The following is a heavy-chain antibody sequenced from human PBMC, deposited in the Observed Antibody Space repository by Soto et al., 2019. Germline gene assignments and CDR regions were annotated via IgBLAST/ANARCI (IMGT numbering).Heavy chain of an antibody. J-gene: IGHJ4*02. D-gene: IGHD3-16*01. CDR3: ARWGTPIDN. V-gene: IGHV1-18*01. CDR2: ISAYNGNT. Sequence: ASVKVSCKASGYSFTKFGISAVRQAPGPGLEWMGWISAYNGNTNYAQKFQGRVTMTTDTSTSTAYMEVRSLRFDDTAVYYCARWGTPIDNRGEGTRVTVSS. CDR1: GYSFTKFG.